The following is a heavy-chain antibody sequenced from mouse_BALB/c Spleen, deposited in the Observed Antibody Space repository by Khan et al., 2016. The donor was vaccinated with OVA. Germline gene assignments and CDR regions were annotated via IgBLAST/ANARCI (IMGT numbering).Heavy chain of an antibody. Sequence: QVELQQSGPELKKPGETVKISCKASGYTFTNYGMNWVKQAPGKGLKWMGWINTYTGEPTYADDFKGRFVFSLDTSASTAYLQISNLKNEDMTTYFCARISSYWYSDVWGAGTTVTVSS. CDR3: ARISSYWYSDV. CDR1: GYTFTNYG. D-gene: IGHD6-2*01. V-gene: IGHV9-1*02. CDR2: INTYTGEP. J-gene: IGHJ1*01.